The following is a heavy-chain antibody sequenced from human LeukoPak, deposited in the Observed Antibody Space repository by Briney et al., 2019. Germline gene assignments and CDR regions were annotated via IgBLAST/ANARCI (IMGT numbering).Heavy chain of an antibody. CDR1: GFTFSSYA. V-gene: IGHV3-23*01. D-gene: IGHD5-12*01. J-gene: IGHJ4*02. CDR3: AKVGSGYDWTGFDY. Sequence: GGSLRLSCAVSGFTFSSYAMSWVRQAPGKGLEWVSAISGSGGSTYYADSVKGRFTISRDNSKNTLYLQMNSLRAEDTAVYYCAKVGSGYDWTGFDYWGQGTLVTVSS. CDR2: ISGSGGST.